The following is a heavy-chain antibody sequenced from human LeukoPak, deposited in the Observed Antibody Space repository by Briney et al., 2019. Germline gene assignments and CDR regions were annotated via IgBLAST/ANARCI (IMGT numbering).Heavy chain of an antibody. V-gene: IGHV3-21*01. Sequence: GGSLRLSCAASGFTFSSYSMNWVRQVPGKGLEWVSSISSSSSYIYYADSVKGRFTISRDNAKNSLYLQMNSLRAEDTAVYYCARSRGATPSDYWGQGTLVTVSS. CDR1: GFTFSSYS. J-gene: IGHJ4*02. CDR3: ARSRGATPSDY. D-gene: IGHD6-25*01. CDR2: ISSSSSYI.